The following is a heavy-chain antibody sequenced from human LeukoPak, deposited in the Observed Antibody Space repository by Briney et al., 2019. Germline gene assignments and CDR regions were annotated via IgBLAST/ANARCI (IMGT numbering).Heavy chain of an antibody. Sequence: ASVKVSCKASGYTFTTYGISWVRQAPGQGLEWMGWISAHNGDTKFAEKFQGRVILTTDTPTTTANMELRSLRSDDTAVYYCARTHYYDISNSAGRQDYRGQGTLVTVSS. CDR2: ISAHNGDT. J-gene: IGHJ4*02. D-gene: IGHD3-22*01. V-gene: IGHV1-18*01. CDR1: GYTFTTYG. CDR3: ARTHYYDISNSAGRQDY.